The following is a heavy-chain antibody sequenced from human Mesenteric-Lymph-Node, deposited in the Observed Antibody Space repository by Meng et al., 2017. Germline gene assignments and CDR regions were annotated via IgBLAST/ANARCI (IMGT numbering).Heavy chain of an antibody. J-gene: IGHJ5*02. V-gene: IGHV4-30-4*01. Sequence: RPRHLHPSQTLLPTCSVPGCSRSGGCPSWGWTRGPPGKGLGWFGYIYYSGNTYYNPSLRSRITISVNTSKNQFSRRLRSVTAADTAVYYCNAYTAGGGGLGSWGQGTLVTVSS. D-gene: IGHD3-16*01. CDR1: GCSRSGGCPS. CDR2: IYYSGNT. CDR3: NAYTAGGGGLGS.